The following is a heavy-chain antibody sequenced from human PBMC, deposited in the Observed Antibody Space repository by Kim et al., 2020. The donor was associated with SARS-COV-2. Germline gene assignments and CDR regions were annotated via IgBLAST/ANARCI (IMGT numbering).Heavy chain of an antibody. D-gene: IGHD1-7*01. CDR1: GFTFSSYA. CDR3: ARDQQALPGGVFDY. Sequence: GGSLRLSCAASGFTFSSYAMRWVRQAPGKGLEWVSAISDSGISTFYADSVKGRFTIFRDSSKNTLYLQMNSLRAEDTAVYYCARDQQALPGGVFDYWGQGTLVTVSS. J-gene: IGHJ4*02. V-gene: IGHV3-23*01. CDR2: ISDSGIST.